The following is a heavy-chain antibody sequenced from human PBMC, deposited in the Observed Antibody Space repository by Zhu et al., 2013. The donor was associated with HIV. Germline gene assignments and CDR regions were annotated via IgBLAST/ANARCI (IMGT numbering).Heavy chain of an antibody. J-gene: IGHJ6*02. V-gene: IGHV1-69*06. CDR3: ARDAVMVYAPILNPYYYYGMDV. Sequence: QVQLVQSGAEVKKPGSSVKVSCKASGGTFSSYAISWVRQAPGQGLEWMGGIIPIFGTANYAQKFQGRVTITADKSTSTAYMELSSLRSEDTAVYYCARDAVMVYAPILNPYYYYGMDVWGQGTTVTVSS. CDR1: GGTFSSYA. CDR2: IIPIFGTA. D-gene: IGHD2-8*01.